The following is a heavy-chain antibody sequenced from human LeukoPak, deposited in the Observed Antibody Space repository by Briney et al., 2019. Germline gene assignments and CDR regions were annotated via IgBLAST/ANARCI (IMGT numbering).Heavy chain of an antibody. CDR3: ARRHSSGWYIAEYFQH. J-gene: IGHJ1*01. Sequence: SETLSLTCAVYGGSFSGYYWSWFRQPPGKGLEWIGEINHSGSTNYTPSLKSRVTISVDTSKNQFSLKLSSVTAADTAVYYCARRHSSGWYIAEYFQHWGQGTLVTVSS. D-gene: IGHD6-19*01. V-gene: IGHV4-34*01. CDR2: INHSGST. CDR1: GGSFSGYY.